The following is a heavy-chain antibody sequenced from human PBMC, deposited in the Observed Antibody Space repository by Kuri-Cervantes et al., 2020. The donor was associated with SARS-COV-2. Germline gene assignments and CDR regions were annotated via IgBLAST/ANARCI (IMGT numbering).Heavy chain of an antibody. CDR2: IYPGDSDT. V-gene: IGHV5-51*01. J-gene: IGHJ5*01. CDR1: GYSFTSCW. CDR3: ARHPPVRGSSSWNWFDP. Sequence: KVSCKGSGYSFTSCWIDWVRQMPGKGLEWMGIIYPGDSDTRYSPSFQGQVTISADKSISTAYLQWSSLKASDTAMYYCARHPPVRGSSSWNWFDPWGPGNPVNGAS. D-gene: IGHD6-13*01.